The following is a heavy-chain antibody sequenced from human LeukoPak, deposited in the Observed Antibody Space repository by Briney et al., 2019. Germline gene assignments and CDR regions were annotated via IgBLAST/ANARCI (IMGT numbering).Heavy chain of an antibody. J-gene: IGHJ4*02. Sequence: GGSLRLSCAASGFTFSSYEMNWVRQAPGKGLEWVSYISSSGSTIYYADSAKGRFTISRDNAKNSLYLQMNSLRAEDTAVYYCARGEWLQLYDYWGQGTLVTVSS. V-gene: IGHV3-48*03. CDR1: GFTFSSYE. CDR2: ISSSGSTI. CDR3: ARGEWLQLYDY. D-gene: IGHD5-24*01.